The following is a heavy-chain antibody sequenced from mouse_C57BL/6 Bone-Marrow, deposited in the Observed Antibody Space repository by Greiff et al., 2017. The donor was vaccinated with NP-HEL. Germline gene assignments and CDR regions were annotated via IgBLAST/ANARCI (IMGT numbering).Heavy chain of an antibody. J-gene: IGHJ2*01. V-gene: IGHV7-3*01. CDR3: ARWDGYFDY. CDR1: GFTFTDYY. Sequence: EVHLVESGGGLVQPGGSLSLSCAASGFTFTDYYMSWVRQPPGKALEWLGFIRNKANGYTTEYSASVKGRFTISRDNSQSILYLQMNALIAEDSATYYCARWDGYFDYWGQGTTLTVSS. D-gene: IGHD2-3*01. CDR2: IRNKANGYTT.